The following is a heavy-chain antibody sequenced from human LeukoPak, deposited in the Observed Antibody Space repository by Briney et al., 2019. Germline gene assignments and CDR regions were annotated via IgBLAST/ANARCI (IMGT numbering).Heavy chain of an antibody. V-gene: IGHV1-3*01. Sequence: ASVKVSCKASGYSFHGYDLQWLRQAPGQRLEWMGWISGHNGDTRYSQKFQDRITLTRDTSASTGYMELTSLTSEDTAVYYCARSGLYNSSWRTSDFWGQGTLVTVSS. D-gene: IGHD3-10*01. CDR1: GYSFHGYD. CDR2: ISGHNGDT. CDR3: ARSGLYNSSWRTSDF. J-gene: IGHJ4*02.